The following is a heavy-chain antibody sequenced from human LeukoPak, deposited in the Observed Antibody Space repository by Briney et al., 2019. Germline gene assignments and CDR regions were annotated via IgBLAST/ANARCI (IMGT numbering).Heavy chain of an antibody. J-gene: IGHJ4*02. D-gene: IGHD2-15*01. CDR3: ARHPFATPFDY. CDR2: AYYSGHT. CDR1: GGSISDNY. Sequence: SETLSLTCTVSGGSISDNYWSWIRQPPGKGLEWIGYAYYSGHTHYNSSLKSRVTMSLDTSKSQFSLRLSSVTAADTAVYFCARHPFATPFDYWGPGTLVTVSS. V-gene: IGHV4-59*08.